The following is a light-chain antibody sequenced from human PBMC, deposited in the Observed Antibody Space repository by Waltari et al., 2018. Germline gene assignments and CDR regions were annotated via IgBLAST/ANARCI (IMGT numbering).Light chain of an antibody. CDR1: SPHIGSNY. J-gene: IGLJ2*01. V-gene: IGLV1-47*01. CDR3: SSWDDILTGPI. CDR2: RSN. Sequence: SVLTQPPSASGTPGQRVTISCSGSSPHIGSNYVYWYQQFPGTTPKLPIYRSNQRPSGVPDRFSGSKSGTSASLAISGLRSEDEADYYCSSWDDILTGPIFGGGTKLTVL.